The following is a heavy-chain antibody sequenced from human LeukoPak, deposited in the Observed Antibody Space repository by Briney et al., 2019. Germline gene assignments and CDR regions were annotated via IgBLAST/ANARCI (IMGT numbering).Heavy chain of an antibody. V-gene: IGHV3-30*02. Sequence: GGSLRLSCAASGFTFSTYGIHWVRQAPGKGLEWVAFIRYDGTNKWYADSVKGRFTISRDNSKNMLYLQMNSLRAEDTAAYHCAKDRDYGDYPSAYYYYMDVWGKGTTVTVSS. CDR3: AKDRDYGDYPSAYYYYMDV. CDR2: IRYDGTNK. J-gene: IGHJ6*03. CDR1: GFTFSTYG. D-gene: IGHD4-17*01.